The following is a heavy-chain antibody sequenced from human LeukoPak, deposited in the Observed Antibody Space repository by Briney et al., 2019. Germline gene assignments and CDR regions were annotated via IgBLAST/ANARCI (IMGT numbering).Heavy chain of an antibody. Sequence: SVKVSWKASGGTFSSYAISWVRQAPGQGLEWMGGIIPTFGTANYAQKFQGRVTMTEDTSTDTAYMELSSLRPEDTAVYYCATIPPRVVGAGFDYWGQGTLVTVSS. CDR2: IIPTFGTA. CDR1: GGTFSSYA. D-gene: IGHD2-15*01. CDR3: ATIPPRVVGAGFDY. V-gene: IGHV1-69*06. J-gene: IGHJ4*02.